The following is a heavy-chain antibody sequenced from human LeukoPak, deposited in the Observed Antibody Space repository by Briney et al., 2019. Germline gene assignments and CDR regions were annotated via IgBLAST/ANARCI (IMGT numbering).Heavy chain of an antibody. Sequence: GESLKISCKGSGYSFTSYWIGWVRQMPGKGLEWMGIIYPGDSDTKYSPSFQGQVTISADKSISTAYLQWSSLKASDTAIYYCARHQGYGGDYYYYGMDVWGQGTTVTVSS. V-gene: IGHV5-51*01. CDR2: IYPGDSDT. D-gene: IGHD4-23*01. J-gene: IGHJ6*02. CDR1: GYSFTSYW. CDR3: ARHQGYGGDYYYYGMDV.